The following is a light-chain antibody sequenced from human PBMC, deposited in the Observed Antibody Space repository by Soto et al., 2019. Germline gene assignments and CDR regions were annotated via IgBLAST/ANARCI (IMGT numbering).Light chain of an antibody. V-gene: IGKV1-5*03. CDR2: KAS. CDR1: QSISSW. J-gene: IGKJ4*01. Sequence: DIQMTQSPSTLSASVGDRVTITCRASQSISSWLAWYQQKPGKAPKLLIYKASSLESGVPSRFSGSGSGTEFTLTISSLQPDDFATYYCQQYNSYSHLTFGGGTKVDNK. CDR3: QQYNSYSHLT.